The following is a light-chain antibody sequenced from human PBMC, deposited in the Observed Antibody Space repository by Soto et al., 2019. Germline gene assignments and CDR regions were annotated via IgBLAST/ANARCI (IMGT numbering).Light chain of an antibody. J-gene: IGKJ1*01. Sequence: DIQMTQSPSSLSASVGDRSTITCRASQDIAIYLAWYQQKPGEAPKLLIYAASSLQSGVPSRFSGSGSGTEFTLTISSLQPEDFATFYCQQYSTFPRTFGQGTKVDI. CDR3: QQYSTFPRT. CDR2: AAS. CDR1: QDIAIY. V-gene: IGKV1-16*01.